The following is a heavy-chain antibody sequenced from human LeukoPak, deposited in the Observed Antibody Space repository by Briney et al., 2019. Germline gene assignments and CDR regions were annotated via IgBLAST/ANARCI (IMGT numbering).Heavy chain of an antibody. V-gene: IGHV1-18*01. CDR3: AKNRARTWWDLVDY. D-gene: IGHD1-26*01. CDR1: RHTFTNYV. J-gene: IGHJ4*02. CDR2: HTADKGNK. Sequence: APVKVSCKASRHTFTNYVVTGVRQVPGQGREWRGWHTADKGNKTYAQKSQARVTISIDTSTTTAVMELRSLRSDETAVDYCAKNRARTWWDLVDYWGQGTLVTVSS.